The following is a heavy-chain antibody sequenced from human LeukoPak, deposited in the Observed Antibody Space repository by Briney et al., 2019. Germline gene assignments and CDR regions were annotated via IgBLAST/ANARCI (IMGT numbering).Heavy chain of an antibody. Sequence: GGSLRLSCAASGFNFDNSWMCWTRQAPGKGLEWVANIKPDGSAKNYAKSVMGRFTISRDNAKNSVYLQMISLRDEDTAVYYCARDRAYNSFDFWGQGTLVTVSS. V-gene: IGHV3-7*01. CDR2: IKPDGSAK. CDR3: ARDRAYNSFDF. D-gene: IGHD2-21*01. J-gene: IGHJ4*02. CDR1: GFNFDNSW.